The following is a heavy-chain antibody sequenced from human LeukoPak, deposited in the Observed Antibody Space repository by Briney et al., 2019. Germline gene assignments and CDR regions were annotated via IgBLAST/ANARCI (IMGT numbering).Heavy chain of an antibody. V-gene: IGHV4-4*07. CDR1: GGSISSYY. CDR2: IYTSGST. J-gene: IGHJ6*03. D-gene: IGHD3-10*01. Sequence: PSETLSLTCTVSGGSISSYYRSWIRRPAGKGLEWIGRIYTSGSTNYNPSLKSRVTMSVDTSKNQFSLKLSSVTAADTAVYYCARDFVDRIGGYCYYMDVWGKGTTVTVSS. CDR3: ARDFVDRIGGYCYYMDV.